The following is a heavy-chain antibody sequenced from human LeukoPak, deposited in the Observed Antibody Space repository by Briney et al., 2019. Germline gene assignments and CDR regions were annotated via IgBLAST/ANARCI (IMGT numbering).Heavy chain of an antibody. J-gene: IGHJ4*02. Sequence: GGSLRLSCAASGFTFSIYWMHGVRQAPGTGLVWVSRISNDGSATIYVDSVKGRFTISRDNAKNTLYLQMNSLRAEDTAVYYCARDSSGSYDYWGQGTLVTVSS. CDR2: ISNDGSAT. V-gene: IGHV3-74*01. D-gene: IGHD1-26*01. CDR3: ARDSSGSYDY. CDR1: GFTFSIYW.